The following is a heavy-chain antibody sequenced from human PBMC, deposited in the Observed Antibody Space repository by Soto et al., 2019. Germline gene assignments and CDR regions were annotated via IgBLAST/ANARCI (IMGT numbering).Heavy chain of an antibody. CDR2: ISAYNGNT. CDR1: GYTFPSYC. D-gene: IGHD3-22*01. CDR3: ARDLYYDSSGYYYDYYYYGMDV. V-gene: IGHV1-18*04. J-gene: IGHJ6*02. Sequence: GAAVQVSCKACGYTFPSYCISWVRQAPGQGLEWMGWISAYNGNTNYAQKLQGRVTMTTDTSTSTAYMELRSLRSDDTAVYYCARDLYYDSSGYYYDYYYYGMDVWGQGTTVTVSS.